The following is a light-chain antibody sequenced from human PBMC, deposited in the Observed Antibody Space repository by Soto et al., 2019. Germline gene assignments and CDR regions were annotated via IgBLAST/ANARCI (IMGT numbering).Light chain of an antibody. J-gene: IGLJ1*01. V-gene: IGLV3-25*02. CDR1: ALPKQY. CDR2: KDS. Sequence: SYELTQPPSVSVSPGQTARITYSGDALPKQYAYWYQQKPGQAPVLVIYKDSERPSGIPERFSGSSSGTTVTLTISGVQAEDEADYYCQSADSSGTYVFGTGTKV. CDR3: QSADSSGTYV.